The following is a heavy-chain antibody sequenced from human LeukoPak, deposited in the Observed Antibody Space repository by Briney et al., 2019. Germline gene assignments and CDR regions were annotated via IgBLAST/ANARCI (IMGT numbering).Heavy chain of an antibody. CDR3: ARDAVDTANAV. V-gene: IGHV3-74*01. J-gene: IGHJ6*02. Sequence: GGSLRLSCAASGFTFTTYWMHWVRQAPGKGLVWVSHINSDGSITSYAGSVKGRFTISRDNAKNTLYLQMNSLRAEDTAVYYCARDAVDTANAVWGQGTTVTVSS. CDR1: GFTFTTYW. CDR2: INSDGSIT. D-gene: IGHD5-18*01.